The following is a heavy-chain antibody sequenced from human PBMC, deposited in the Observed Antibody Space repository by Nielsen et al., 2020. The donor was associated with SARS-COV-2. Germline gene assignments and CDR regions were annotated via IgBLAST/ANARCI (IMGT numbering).Heavy chain of an antibody. Sequence: SETLSLTCAVYGGSFSGYYWSWIRQPPGKGLEWIGEINHSGSTNYNPSLKSRVTISVDTSKNQFSLKLSSVTAADTAVYYCARGLMSYQLLYGMIRLRPSNAFDIWGQGTMVTVSS. CDR2: INHSGST. D-gene: IGHD2-2*02. CDR3: ARGLMSYQLLYGMIRLRPSNAFDI. V-gene: IGHV4-34*01. J-gene: IGHJ3*02. CDR1: GGSFSGYY.